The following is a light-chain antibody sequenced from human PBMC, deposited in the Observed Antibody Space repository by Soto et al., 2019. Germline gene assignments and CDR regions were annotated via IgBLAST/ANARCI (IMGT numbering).Light chain of an antibody. J-gene: IGLJ1*01. V-gene: IGLV2-23*01. CDR1: SSDVGSYNL. CDR2: ECS. CDR3: CSYAGSSTLDV. Sequence: QSALTQPASVSGSPGQSITISCTGTSSDVGSYNLVSWYQQHPGKAPKLMIYECSKRPSGVSNRFSDSKYGNTASLTISGLQAEDEADYYCCSYAGSSTLDVFGTGTKVTVL.